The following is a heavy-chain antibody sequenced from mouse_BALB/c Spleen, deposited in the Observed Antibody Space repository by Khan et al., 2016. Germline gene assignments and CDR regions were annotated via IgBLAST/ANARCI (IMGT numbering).Heavy chain of an antibody. D-gene: IGHD2-14*01. CDR1: GYAFTNYL. V-gene: IGHV1-54*01. CDR2: INPGSGGT. CDR3: AKGYDRYVEV. Sequence: QVQLQQSGAELVRPGTSVKVSCKASGYAFTNYLIEWVKQRPGQGLEWIGVINPGSGGTNYNEKFKGKATMTADKSSSTAYMQLSSLTSDDSAVFFCAKGYDRYVEVWGAGTTVTVSS. J-gene: IGHJ1*01.